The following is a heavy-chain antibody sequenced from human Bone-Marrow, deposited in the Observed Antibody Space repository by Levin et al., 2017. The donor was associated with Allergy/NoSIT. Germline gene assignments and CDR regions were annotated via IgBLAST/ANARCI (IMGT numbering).Heavy chain of an antibody. CDR1: GFTFSSYA. Sequence: GGSLRLSCAASGFTFSSYAMAWVRRAPGKGLEWVSALCGNCGKTYYADSVKGRFTISRDNSKNTVYLQMNSLRGEDTAIYYCAKRGYTYGEGGPSYYFDFWGQGTLVTVSS. CDR2: LCGNCGKT. CDR3: AKRGYTYGEGGPSYYFDF. V-gene: IGHV3-23*01. J-gene: IGHJ4*02. D-gene: IGHD5-18*01.